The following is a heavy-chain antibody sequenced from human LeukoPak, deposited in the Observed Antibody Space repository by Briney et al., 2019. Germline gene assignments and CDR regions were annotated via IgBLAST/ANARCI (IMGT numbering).Heavy chain of an antibody. CDR1: GGSFSGYY. Sequence: PSETLSLTCAVYGGSFSGYYWSWIRQPPGKGLEWIGEINHSGSTNYNPSLKSRVTISVDTSKNQFSLKLSSVTAADTAVYYCARDLITMVRRGGFDPWGQGTLVTVSS. V-gene: IGHV4-34*01. CDR3: ARDLITMVRRGGFDP. CDR2: INHSGST. J-gene: IGHJ5*02. D-gene: IGHD3-10*01.